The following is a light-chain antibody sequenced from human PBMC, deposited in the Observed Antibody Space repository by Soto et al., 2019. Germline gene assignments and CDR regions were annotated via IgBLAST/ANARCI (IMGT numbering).Light chain of an antibody. Sequence: DVRMTHSPSSLSASVGDRVTITCRASQSISSWLAWYQQKPGKAPKLLIYDASSLESGVPSRFSGSGSGTEFTLTISSLQPDDFATYYCQQYNSYSPTFGQGTKVDI. J-gene: IGKJ1*01. CDR1: QSISSW. V-gene: IGKV1-5*01. CDR3: QQYNSYSPT. CDR2: DAS.